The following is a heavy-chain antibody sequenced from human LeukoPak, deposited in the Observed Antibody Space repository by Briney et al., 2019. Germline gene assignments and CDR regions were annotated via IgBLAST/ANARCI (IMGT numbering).Heavy chain of an antibody. CDR2: IRTKAYGETT. V-gene: IGHV3-49*03. CDR3: TRAIRLSGDSFDV. J-gene: IGHJ3*01. D-gene: IGHD3-10*01. Sequence: GGSLRLSCTASGFTFGDYPMSWFRQAPGKGLEWITYIRTKAYGETTEYAASVTGRLSISRDDSNSIAYLQMNSLKTEDTAVYYCTRAIRLSGDSFDVWGHGTMVTVSS. CDR1: GFTFGDYP.